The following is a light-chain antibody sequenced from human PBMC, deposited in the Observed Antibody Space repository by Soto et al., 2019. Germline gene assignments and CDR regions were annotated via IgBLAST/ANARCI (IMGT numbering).Light chain of an antibody. J-gene: IGKJ1*01. CDR3: QQYNSYLWT. Sequence: DVQMTQSPSTLSASVGDRVTITCRASQSVSIWLAWYQQKPGKAPKLLIYKASSLESGVPSRFSGSGSGAEFTLTISSLQPDDFATYYCQQYNSYLWTFGQGTKVDIK. CDR2: KAS. CDR1: QSVSIW. V-gene: IGKV1-5*03.